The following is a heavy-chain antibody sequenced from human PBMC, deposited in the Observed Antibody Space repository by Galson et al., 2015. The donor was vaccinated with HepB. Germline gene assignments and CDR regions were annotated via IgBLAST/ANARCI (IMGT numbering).Heavy chain of an antibody. CDR2: INPNSGGT. D-gene: IGHD6-19*01. V-gene: IGHV1-2*04. J-gene: IGHJ6*02. Sequence: SVKVSCKASGYTFTGYYMHWVRQAPGQGLEWMGWINPNSGGTNYAQKFQGWVTMARDTSISTAYMELSRLRSDDTAVYYCARDAYGSIAVAGTYYYYGMDVWGQGTTVTVSS. CDR3: ARDAYGSIAVAGTYYYYGMDV. CDR1: GYTFTGYY.